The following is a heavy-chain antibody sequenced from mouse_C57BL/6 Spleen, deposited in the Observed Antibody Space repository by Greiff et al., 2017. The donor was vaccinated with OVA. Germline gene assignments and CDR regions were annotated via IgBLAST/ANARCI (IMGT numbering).Heavy chain of an antibody. CDR3: ARDSSGPYAMDY. Sequence: VQLQQSGAELVKPGASVKISCKASGYAFSSYWMNWVKQRPGKGLEWIGQIYPGDGDTNYNGKFKGKATLTADKSSSTAYMQLSSLTSEDSAVYFCARDSSGPYAMDYWGQGTSVTVSS. CDR2: IYPGDGDT. V-gene: IGHV1-80*01. CDR1: GYAFSSYW. J-gene: IGHJ4*01. D-gene: IGHD3-2*02.